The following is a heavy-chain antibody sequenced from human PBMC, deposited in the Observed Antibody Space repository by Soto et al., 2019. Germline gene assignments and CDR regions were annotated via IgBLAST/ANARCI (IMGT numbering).Heavy chain of an antibody. Sequence: EVQLVESGGGLVQPGGSLRLSCAASGFTFSSYWMSWVRQAPGKGLEWVANIKQDGSEKYYVDSVKGRFTISRDNAKKSLYLRMNGLRAEDTAVYYCARDLVGNSSGWYADDYWGQGTLVTVSS. CDR2: IKQDGSEK. J-gene: IGHJ4*02. CDR1: GFTFSSYW. CDR3: ARDLVGNSSGWYADDY. V-gene: IGHV3-7*01. D-gene: IGHD6-19*01.